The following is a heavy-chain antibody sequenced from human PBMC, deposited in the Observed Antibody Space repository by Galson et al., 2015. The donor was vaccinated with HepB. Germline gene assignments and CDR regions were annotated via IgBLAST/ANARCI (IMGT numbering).Heavy chain of an antibody. CDR3: ARDRLRTSYYYYGMDV. CDR2: ISYDGSNK. D-gene: IGHD1-14*01. Sequence: SLRLSCAASGFTFSSYAMHWVRQAPGKGLEWVAVISYDGSNKYYADSVKGRFTISRDNSKNTLYLQMNSLRAEDTAVYYCARDRLRTSYYYYGMDVWGQGTTVTVSS. CDR1: GFTFSSYA. J-gene: IGHJ6*02. V-gene: IGHV3-30*04.